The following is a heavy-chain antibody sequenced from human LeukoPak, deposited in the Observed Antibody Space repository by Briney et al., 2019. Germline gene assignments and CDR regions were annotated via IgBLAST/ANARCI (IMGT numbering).Heavy chain of an antibody. CDR3: AKDGPMDRGVISPTLYYFDY. J-gene: IGHJ4*02. V-gene: IGHV3-23*01. CDR2: ISGSGCST. CDR1: GFTFSSYA. Sequence: PGGSLRLSCAASGFTFSSYAMSWVRQAPGKGLEWVSAISGSGCSTYYADSVKGRFTISRDNSKNTLYLQMNSLRAEDTAVYYCAKDGPMDRGVISPTLYYFDYWGQGTLVTVSS. D-gene: IGHD3-10*01.